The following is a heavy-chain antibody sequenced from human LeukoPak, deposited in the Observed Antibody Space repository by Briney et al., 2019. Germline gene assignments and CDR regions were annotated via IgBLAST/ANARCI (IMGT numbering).Heavy chain of an antibody. CDR1: GNTFSTYW. CDR3: EREETRILFSFDP. V-gene: IGHV3-74*01. D-gene: IGHD2-15*01. Sequence: GGSLRLSCAASGNTFSTYWTHWVPQAPQKGLVWVSRINSNGSSTNYTHSVKGRFTISRHNAKKKVYLQMNSARAADMAVYYCEREETRILFSFDPWGQGTLVTVSS. J-gene: IGHJ5*02. CDR2: INSNGSST.